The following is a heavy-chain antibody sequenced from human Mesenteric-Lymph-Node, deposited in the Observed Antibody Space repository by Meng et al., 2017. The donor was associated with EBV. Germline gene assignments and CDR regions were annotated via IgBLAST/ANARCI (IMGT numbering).Heavy chain of an antibody. CDR1: GYTFSHHA. CDR2: IVDGDDNT. CDR3: ARDRRDIPGGQFHH. J-gene: IGHJ1*01. Sequence: QVRLVQSGAEGNNPGASVKISCKTSGYTFSHHAMHWVRQAPGQRREWMGWIVDGDDNTKYSQKFQGRVTITRDTSTGTVYTELSSLRSEDTAMYYCARDRRDIPGGQFHHWGQGTLVTVSS. D-gene: IGHD5-12*01. V-gene: IGHV1-3*01.